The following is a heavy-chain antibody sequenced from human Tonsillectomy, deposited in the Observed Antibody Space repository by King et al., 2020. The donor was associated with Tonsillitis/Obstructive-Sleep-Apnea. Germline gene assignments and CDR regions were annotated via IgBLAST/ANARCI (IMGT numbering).Heavy chain of an antibody. Sequence: VQLQQWGAGLLKPSETLSLPCAVYGGSFSGYYWSWIRQPPGKGLEWIGEINHSGSTNYNPSLKSRVTITVDTSKKQFSLKLSSATAADTAVYYCASGVGRQSDYWGQGTLVTVSS. D-gene: IGHD3-10*01. V-gene: IGHV4-34*01. CDR2: INHSGST. CDR1: GGSFSGYY. J-gene: IGHJ4*02. CDR3: ASGVGRQSDY.